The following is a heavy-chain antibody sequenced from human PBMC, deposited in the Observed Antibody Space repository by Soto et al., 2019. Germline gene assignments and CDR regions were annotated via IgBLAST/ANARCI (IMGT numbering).Heavy chain of an antibody. CDR1: GFTFSSYG. J-gene: IGHJ3*02. CDR2: ISYDGSNK. V-gene: IGHV3-30*18. Sequence: GSLRLSCAASGFTFSSYGMHWVRQAPGKGLEWVAVISYDGSNKYYADSVKGRFTISRDNSKNTLYLQMNGLRAEDTAVYYCAKDLEAESPTNLNYDFWSGYMTANLGPDIWGQGTMVTVSS. D-gene: IGHD3-3*01. CDR3: AKDLEAESPTNLNYDFWSGYMTANLGPDI.